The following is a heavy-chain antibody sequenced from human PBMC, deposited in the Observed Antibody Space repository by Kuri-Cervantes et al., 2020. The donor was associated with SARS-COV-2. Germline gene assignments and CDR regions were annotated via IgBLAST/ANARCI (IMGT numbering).Heavy chain of an antibody. Sequence: GSLRLSCAVSGYSISSGYYWGWIRQPPGEGLEWIGSIYYSGSTYYNPSLKSRVTISVDTSKNQFSLKLSSVTAADTAVYYCARRARPDAFDIWGQGTMVTVSS. CDR3: ARRARPDAFDI. J-gene: IGHJ3*02. CDR2: IYYSGST. CDR1: GYSISSGYY. V-gene: IGHV4-38-2*01.